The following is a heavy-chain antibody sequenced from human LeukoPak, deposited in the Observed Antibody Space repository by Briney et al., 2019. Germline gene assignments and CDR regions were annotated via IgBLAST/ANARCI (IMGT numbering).Heavy chain of an antibody. V-gene: IGHV4-34*01. D-gene: IGHD3-22*01. Sequence: SETLSLTCTVSGGSISSYYWSWIRQPPGKGLEWIGEINHSGSTNYNPSLKSRVTISVDTSKNQFSLKLSSVTAADTAVYYCARGLRGYYDSSGTPGYWGQGTLVTVSS. J-gene: IGHJ4*02. CDR1: GGSISSYY. CDR2: INHSGST. CDR3: ARGLRGYYDSSGTPGY.